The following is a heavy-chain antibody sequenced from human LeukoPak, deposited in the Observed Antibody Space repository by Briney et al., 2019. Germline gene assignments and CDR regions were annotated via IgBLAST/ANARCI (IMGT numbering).Heavy chain of an antibody. CDR2: ITDGDENT. Sequence: PGGSLTLSCAASGFTFSSYAMNWLPPAPGKGREGVAIITDGDENTYYADSVKGRLTISRDNSKKTLFLQVNSLRAEDTAVYFCAKNIRDQLLCGFDYWGEGIVVTVSS. CDR3: AKNIRDQLLCGFDY. J-gene: IGHJ4*02. D-gene: IGHD2-2*01. CDR1: GFTFSSYA. V-gene: IGHV3-23*01.